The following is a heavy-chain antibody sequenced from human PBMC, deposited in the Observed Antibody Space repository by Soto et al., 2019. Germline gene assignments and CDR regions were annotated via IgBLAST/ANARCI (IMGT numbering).Heavy chain of an antibody. J-gene: IGHJ6*02. CDR2: ISGSGGST. CDR3: AKDSSDLKYYYYYGMDV. V-gene: IGHV3-23*01. Sequence: GGSLRLSCAASGFTFSSYAMSWVRQAPGKGLEWVSAISGSGGSTYYADSVKGRFTISRDNSKNTLYLQMNSLRAEDTAVYYCAKDSSDLKYYYYYGMDVWGQGTTVTVSS. CDR1: GFTFSSYA. D-gene: IGHD3-22*01.